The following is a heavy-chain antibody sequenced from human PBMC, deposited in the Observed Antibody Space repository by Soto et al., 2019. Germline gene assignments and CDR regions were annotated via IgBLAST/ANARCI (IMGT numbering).Heavy chain of an antibody. J-gene: IGHJ3*01. CDR2: IYPGDSDT. Sequence: EVQLVQSGAEVKKPGESLKICCKASGYIFTTHWIGWVRRMPGKGLEWLGVIYPGDSDTRYSPSFQGQVTISADKSITTAYLQWSSLKASDTAFYYCARALKHPVMAHYAFDLWGQGTMVTVSS. CDR3: ARALKHPVMAHYAFDL. D-gene: IGHD2-21*01. CDR1: GYIFTTHW. V-gene: IGHV5-51*01.